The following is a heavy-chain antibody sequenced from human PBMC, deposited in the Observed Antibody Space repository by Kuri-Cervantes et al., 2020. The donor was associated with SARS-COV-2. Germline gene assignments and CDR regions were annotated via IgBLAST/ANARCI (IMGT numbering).Heavy chain of an antibody. CDR2: IIPIFGTA. Sequence: SVKVSCKASGYTFTGYYMHWVRRAPGQGLEWMGGIIPIFGTANYAQKFQGRVTITADESTSTAYMELSSLRSEDTAVYYCARGDGYNNYYYYYMDVWGKGTTVTVSS. J-gene: IGHJ6*03. D-gene: IGHD5-24*01. V-gene: IGHV1-69*13. CDR1: GYTFTGYY. CDR3: ARGDGYNNYYYYYMDV.